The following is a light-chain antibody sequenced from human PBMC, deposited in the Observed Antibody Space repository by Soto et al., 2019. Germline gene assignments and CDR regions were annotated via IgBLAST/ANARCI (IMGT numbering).Light chain of an antibody. CDR2: HAS. CDR1: QSVNNW. V-gene: IGKV1-5*01. J-gene: IGKJ1*01. CDR3: QQYNKWPRT. Sequence: IQITQSPSTLSASVGDKVRITCRASQSVNNWLAWYQQKPGKAPNLLIYHASNLESGVPSRFSGSGSGTEFTLTISSLQSQDFAVYYCQQYNKWPRTFGQGTKVDI.